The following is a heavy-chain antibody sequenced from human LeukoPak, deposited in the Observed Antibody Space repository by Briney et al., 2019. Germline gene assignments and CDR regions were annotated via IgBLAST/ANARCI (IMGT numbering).Heavy chain of an antibody. CDR3: ARCAAVSFNWFDP. Sequence: KSSETLSLTCAVYGGSFSGYYWSWIRQPPGKGLEWIGEINHSGSTNYNPSLKSRVTISVDTSKNQFSLKLSSVTAAGTAVYYCARCAAVSFNWFDPWGQGTLVTVSS. CDR2: INHSGST. CDR1: GGSFSGYY. J-gene: IGHJ5*02. D-gene: IGHD6-25*01. V-gene: IGHV4-34*01.